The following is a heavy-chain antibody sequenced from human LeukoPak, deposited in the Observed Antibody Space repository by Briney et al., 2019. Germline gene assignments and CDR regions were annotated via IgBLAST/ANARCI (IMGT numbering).Heavy chain of an antibody. CDR1: GYTFTSYG. V-gene: IGHV1-18*01. Sequence: ASVKVSCKASGYTFTSYGISWVRQAPGQGLEWMGWISAYSGNTNYAQKLQGRVTMTTDTSTSTAYMELRSLRSDDTAVYYCARDAIIAVAGGIDYWGQGTLVTVSS. J-gene: IGHJ4*02. D-gene: IGHD6-19*01. CDR2: ISAYSGNT. CDR3: ARDAIIAVAGGIDY.